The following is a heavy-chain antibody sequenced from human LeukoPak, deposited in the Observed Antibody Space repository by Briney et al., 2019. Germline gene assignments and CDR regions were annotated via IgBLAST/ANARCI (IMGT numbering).Heavy chain of an antibody. CDR1: GGSLTRGTDY. D-gene: IGHD3-22*01. J-gene: IGHJ3*02. CDR3: ARQSRDGSYYYDSSGDAFDI. CDR2: TYDNRNT. V-gene: IGHV4-39*01. Sequence: SETLSLTCTVSGGSLTRGTDYWAWIRQPPWNGLHWIATTYDNRNTYYGPSLRSRVTMSVDSSKDQSSLKLSSVAAADTAVYYCARQSRDGSYYYDSSGDAFDIWGQGTMVTVSS.